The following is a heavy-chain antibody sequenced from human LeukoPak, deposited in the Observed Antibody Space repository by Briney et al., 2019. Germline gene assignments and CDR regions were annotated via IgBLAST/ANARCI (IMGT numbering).Heavy chain of an antibody. V-gene: IGHV3-21*06. CDR3: ARDRLYGDYDSNFDF. CDR1: GFIFSSYA. Sequence: GGSLRLSCAASGFIFSSYAINWVRQAPGKGLEWVSSISGNGQYIFYTDSLKGRFTISRDNAKNSVYLQMDNLKVEDTALYYCARDRLYGDYDSNFDFWGQGTLVTVSS. J-gene: IGHJ4*02. CDR2: ISGNGQYI. D-gene: IGHD4-17*01.